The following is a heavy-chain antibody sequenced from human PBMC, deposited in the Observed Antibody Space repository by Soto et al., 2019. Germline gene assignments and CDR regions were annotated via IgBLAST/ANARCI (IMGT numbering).Heavy chain of an antibody. CDR3: VKEFEYTTKLLF. D-gene: IGHD1-26*01. J-gene: IGHJ4*02. V-gene: IGHV3-23*01. CDR1: GASFSRSP. Sequence: LWLTGTASGASFSRSPMTWVRQSPGKGLEWVSAITASGGGTDYTDSVKGRFIISRDNSNNTLYLPMNSLRADDAAISYCVKEFEYTTKLLFWGQGTLVTVSS. CDR2: ITASGGGT.